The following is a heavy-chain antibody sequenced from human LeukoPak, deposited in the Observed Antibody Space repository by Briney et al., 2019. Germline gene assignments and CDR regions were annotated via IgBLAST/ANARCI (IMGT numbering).Heavy chain of an antibody. J-gene: IGHJ6*03. Sequence: ASVKVSCKASGGTFSSYAISWVRQAPGQGLEWMGGIIPIFGTANYAQKFQGRVTITADESTSTAYMELSSLRSEDTAVYYCASQLNKEYQLPSGFAYMDVWGKGTTVTVSS. D-gene: IGHD2-2*01. V-gene: IGHV1-69*01. CDR2: IIPIFGTA. CDR1: GGTFSSYA. CDR3: ASQLNKEYQLPSGFAYMDV.